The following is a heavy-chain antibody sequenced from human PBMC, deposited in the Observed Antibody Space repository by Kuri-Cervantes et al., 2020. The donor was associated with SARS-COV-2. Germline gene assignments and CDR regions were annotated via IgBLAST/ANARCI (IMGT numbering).Heavy chain of an antibody. CDR2: FDPEDGET. CDR3: ARGSGSYSHRSAQKENWFDP. V-gene: IGHV1-24*01. D-gene: IGHD1-26*01. Sequence: ASVKVSCKVSGYTLTELSMHWVRQAPGKGLEWMGGFDPEDGETIYAQKFQGRVTITTDESTSTAYMELSSLRSEDTAVYYCARGSGSYSHRSAQKENWFDPWGQGTLVTVSS. J-gene: IGHJ5*02. CDR1: GYTLTELS.